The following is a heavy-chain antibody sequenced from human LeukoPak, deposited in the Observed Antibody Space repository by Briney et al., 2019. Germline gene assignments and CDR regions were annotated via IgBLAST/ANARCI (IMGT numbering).Heavy chain of an antibody. V-gene: IGHV4-34*01. J-gene: IGHJ4*02. CDR3: ASHLVRGSYERSSYFDY. Sequence: SETLSLTCAVYSDSFSGYSWSWIRQPPGKGLEWIGEITHSGSTKYNPPLKSRVTISVDTSKNQFSLKLSSVTAADTAVYYCASHLVRGSYERSSYFDYWGQGTLVTVS. D-gene: IGHD1-26*01. CDR2: ITHSGST. CDR1: SDSFSGYS.